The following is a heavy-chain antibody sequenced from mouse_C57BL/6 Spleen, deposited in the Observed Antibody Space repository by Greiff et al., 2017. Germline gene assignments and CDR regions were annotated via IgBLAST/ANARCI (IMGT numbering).Heavy chain of an antibody. V-gene: IGHV1-52*01. CDR2: IDPSDSET. CDR1: GYTFTSYW. Sequence: VQLQQPGAELVRPGSSVKLSCKASGYTFTSYWMHWVKQRPIQGLEWIGNIDPSDSETHYNQKFKDKATLTVDKSSSTAYMQLSSLTSEDSAVYYCARGDYDYGAYWGQGTLVTVSA. D-gene: IGHD2-4*01. J-gene: IGHJ3*01. CDR3: ARGDYDYGAY.